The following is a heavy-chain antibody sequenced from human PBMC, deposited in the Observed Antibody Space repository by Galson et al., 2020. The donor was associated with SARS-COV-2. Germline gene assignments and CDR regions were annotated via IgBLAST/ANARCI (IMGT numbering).Heavy chain of an antibody. CDR1: GDSVSSSSYY. V-gene: IGHV4-39*01. D-gene: IGHD5-18*01. CDR3: AREVSSTAGMDV. CDR2: IYYTGNT. Sequence: SQTLSLTCTVSGDSVSSSSYYWGWIRQPPGKGLEWIGIIYYTGNTYYNPSLKSRLTISVDTSKNQFSLKLSSVTAADTAVYYCAREVSSTAGMDVWGQGTTVVVS. J-gene: IGHJ6*02.